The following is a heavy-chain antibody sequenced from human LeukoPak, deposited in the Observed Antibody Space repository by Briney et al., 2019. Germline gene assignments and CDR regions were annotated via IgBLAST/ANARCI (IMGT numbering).Heavy chain of an antibody. D-gene: IGHD3-10*01. CDR3: AGTRARARELGFDV. V-gene: IGHV3-20*04. CDR1: GFIFEDYG. Sequence: GGPLRLSCAASGFIFEDYGMSWVRQVPGKGLEWVSRIYWNGENTGYGDSVKGRFIISRDSATKALYLEMTSLRADDTALYYCAGTRARARELGFDVWGQGTMVTVSS. J-gene: IGHJ3*01. CDR2: IYWNGENT.